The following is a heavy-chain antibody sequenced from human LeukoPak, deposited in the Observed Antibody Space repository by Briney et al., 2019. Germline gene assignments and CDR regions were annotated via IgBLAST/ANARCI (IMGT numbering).Heavy chain of an antibody. Sequence: PSETLSLTCTVSGGSISSYYWSWIRQPPGKGLEWIGRIYTSGSTNYNPSLKSRVTISVDTSKNQFSLKLSSVTAADTAVYYCARGVSRYSSRNFDYWGQGTLVTVSS. J-gene: IGHJ4*02. D-gene: IGHD6-19*01. CDR2: IYTSGST. V-gene: IGHV4-4*08. CDR1: GGSISSYY. CDR3: ARGVSRYSSRNFDY.